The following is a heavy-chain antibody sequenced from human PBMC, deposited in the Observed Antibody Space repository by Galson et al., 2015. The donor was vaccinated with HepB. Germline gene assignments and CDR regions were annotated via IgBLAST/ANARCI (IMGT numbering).Heavy chain of an antibody. V-gene: IGHV3-23*01. Sequence: SLRLSCAASGFTFCRYAMTWVRQAPGKGLEWISSITNDGSRTFYTNSVKGRFTISRDNSKNTVDLQMSSLRPEDTAVYYCAKDGILVSNNPYQLHFWDQGP. D-gene: IGHD2-15*01. CDR1: GFTFCRYA. CDR2: ITNDGSRT. J-gene: IGHJ1*01. CDR3: AKDGILVSNNPYQLHF.